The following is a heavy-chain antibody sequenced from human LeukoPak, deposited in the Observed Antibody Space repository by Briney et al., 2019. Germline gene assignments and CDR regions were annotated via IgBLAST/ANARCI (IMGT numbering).Heavy chain of an antibody. Sequence: PSETLSLTCAVYGGSFSGYYWSWIRQPPGKGLEWIGEINHSGSTNYNPSLKSRVTISVDTSKNQFSLKLSSVTAADTAVYYCARGRPTVTTPFDYWGQGTLVTVSS. J-gene: IGHJ4*02. CDR3: ARGRPTVTTPFDY. D-gene: IGHD4-4*01. CDR1: GGSFSGYY. V-gene: IGHV4-34*01. CDR2: INHSGST.